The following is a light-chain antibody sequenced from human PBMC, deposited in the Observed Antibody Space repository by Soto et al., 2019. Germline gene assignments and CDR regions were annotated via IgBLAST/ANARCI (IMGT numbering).Light chain of an antibody. CDR2: LNSDGSH. J-gene: IGLJ2*01. CDR3: QTWGTGTVV. CDR1: SGHSSYA. Sequence: QLVLTQSRSASASLGASVKLTCTLSSGHSSYAIAWHQQQPEKGPRYLMKLNSDGSHSQGDGIPDRFSGSSSGAEHYLTISSLQSEDEADYYCQTWGTGTVVFGGGTKVTVL. V-gene: IGLV4-69*01.